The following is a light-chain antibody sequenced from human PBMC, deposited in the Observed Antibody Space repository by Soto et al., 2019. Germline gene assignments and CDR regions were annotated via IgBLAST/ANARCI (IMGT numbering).Light chain of an antibody. CDR1: QRISNNY. V-gene: IGKV3-20*01. CDR2: GAF. CDR3: QQYATSPLT. Sequence: EIVLTQSPGTLSLSPGERATLSCRASQRISNNYLAWYQQKPGQAPRLLIYGAFNWATGIPDRFSGSGSGTDFTLTISRLEPKDFAVYFCQQYATSPLTFGGGTKVEIK. J-gene: IGKJ4*01.